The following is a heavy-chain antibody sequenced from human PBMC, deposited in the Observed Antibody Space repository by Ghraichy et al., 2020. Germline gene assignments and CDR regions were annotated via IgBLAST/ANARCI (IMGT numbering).Heavy chain of an antibody. V-gene: IGHV3-30*18. D-gene: IGHD6-19*01. J-gene: IGHJ4*02. Sequence: GGSLRLSCAASGFTFSSYGMHWVRQAPGKGLEWVAVISYDGSNKYYADSVKGRFTISRDNSKNTLYLQMNSLRAEDTAVYYCAKDGREEWLARTPFFDYWGQGTLVTVSS. CDR2: ISYDGSNK. CDR3: AKDGREEWLARTPFFDY. CDR1: GFTFSSYG.